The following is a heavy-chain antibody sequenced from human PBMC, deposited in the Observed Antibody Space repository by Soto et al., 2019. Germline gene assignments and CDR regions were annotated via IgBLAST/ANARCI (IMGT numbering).Heavy chain of an antibody. Sequence: QVQLQQWGAGLLKPSETLSLTCAVYGGSFSGYYWSWIRQPPGKGLEWIGEINHSGSTNYNPSLKSRVTISVDTSKNQFSLKLSSVTAADTAVYYCARGQICSSTSCYAVNWFDPWGQGTLVTVSS. CDR2: INHSGST. CDR1: GGSFSGYY. V-gene: IGHV4-34*01. D-gene: IGHD2-2*01. J-gene: IGHJ5*02. CDR3: ARGQICSSTSCYAVNWFDP.